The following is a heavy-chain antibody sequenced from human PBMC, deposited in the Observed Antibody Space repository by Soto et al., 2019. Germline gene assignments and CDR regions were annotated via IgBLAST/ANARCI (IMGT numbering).Heavy chain of an antibody. D-gene: IGHD5-12*01. J-gene: IGHJ4*02. CDR1: GFTFSSYG. Sequence: SGGSLRLSCAASGFTFSSYGMHWVRQAPGKGLEGVAVIAYDGSNKYYAASVKGRFTISRDNSKNTLYLQMNSLRAEDTAVYYCAMSTVATITYFDYWGQGTLVTVSS. CDR2: IAYDGSNK. CDR3: AMSTVATITYFDY. V-gene: IGHV3-30*03.